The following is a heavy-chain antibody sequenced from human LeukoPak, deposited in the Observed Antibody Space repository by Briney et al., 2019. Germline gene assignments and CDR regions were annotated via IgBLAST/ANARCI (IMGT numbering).Heavy chain of an antibody. V-gene: IGHV3-74*01. D-gene: IGHD6-6*01. CDR1: GFSFSGHW. J-gene: IGHJ4*02. Sequence: GGSLRLSCTASGFSFSGHWVHWARQLPGKGLVWVSRISPTGSTASYADSVKGRFTVSRDNAKNTLYLQVNNLRAEDTAVYYCARGPNSNWSGLDFWGQGTLLTVSS. CDR2: ISPTGSTA. CDR3: ARGPNSNWSGLDF.